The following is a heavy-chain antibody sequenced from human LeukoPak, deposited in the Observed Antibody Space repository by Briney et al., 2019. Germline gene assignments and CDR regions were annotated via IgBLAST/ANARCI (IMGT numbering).Heavy chain of an antibody. CDR1: GGTFSSYA. Sequence: SVKVSCKASGGTFSSYAISWVRQAPGQGLEWMGGIIPIFGTANYAQKFQGRVTITADESTSTAYMELSGLRSEDTAVYYCARCAPSGSNWFDPWGQGTLVTVSS. J-gene: IGHJ5*02. D-gene: IGHD3-22*01. CDR3: ARCAPSGSNWFDP. CDR2: IIPIFGTA. V-gene: IGHV1-69*13.